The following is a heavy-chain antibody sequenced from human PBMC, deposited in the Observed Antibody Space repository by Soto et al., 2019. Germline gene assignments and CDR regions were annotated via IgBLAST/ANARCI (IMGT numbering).Heavy chain of an antibody. D-gene: IGHD4-17*01. Sequence: EVQLLESGGGLIQPGGSLRLSCTASEFTFSNYAVTWVRQAPGKGLGWVSSIGADINYIYYADSVQGRFTISRDKSKNTVFLQMNSLRADDTAVYYCAKDPNGDYVGAFDSWGQGTLVTVSS. J-gene: IGHJ4*02. CDR3: AKDPNGDYVGAFDS. CDR2: IGADINYI. V-gene: IGHV3-23*01. CDR1: EFTFSNYA.